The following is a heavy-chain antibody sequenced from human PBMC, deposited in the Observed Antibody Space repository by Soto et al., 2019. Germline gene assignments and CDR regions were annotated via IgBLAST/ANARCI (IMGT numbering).Heavy chain of an antibody. CDR1: GITFSSYD. Sequence: GGSLRLSCAASGITFSSYDMNWVRQAPGKGLEWVSGISGSGRSTYYADSVKGRFTISRDNSKNTLILQMNSLRAEDTAVYHCAKELGYIAVAASDYWGQGTLVTVSS. J-gene: IGHJ4*02. V-gene: IGHV3-23*01. CDR3: AKELGYIAVAASDY. D-gene: IGHD6-19*01. CDR2: ISGSGRST.